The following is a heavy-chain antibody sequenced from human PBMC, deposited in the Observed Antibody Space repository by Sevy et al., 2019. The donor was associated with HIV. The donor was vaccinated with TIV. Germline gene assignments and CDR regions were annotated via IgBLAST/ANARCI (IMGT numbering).Heavy chain of an antibody. CDR2: IKQDGSEK. D-gene: IGHD6-19*01. CDR3: MAQRDSSGWSKFDY. CDR1: GFTFSSYW. J-gene: IGHJ4*02. Sequence: RGSLRLSCAASGFTFSSYWMSWVRQAPGKWLEWVANIKQDGSEKYYVDSVKGRFNISRDNARNSLYLQMNSLRAEDSAVFYCMAQRDSSGWSKFDYWGQGTLVTVSS. V-gene: IGHV3-7*01.